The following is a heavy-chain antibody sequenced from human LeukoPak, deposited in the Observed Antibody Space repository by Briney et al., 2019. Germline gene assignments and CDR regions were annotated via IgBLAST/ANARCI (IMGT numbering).Heavy chain of an antibody. V-gene: IGHV3-74*01. D-gene: IGHD2-2*01. J-gene: IGHJ3*02. CDR1: GFTLSSYW. CDR2: INSDGSNT. CDR3: APSPANTFDI. Sequence: PGGSLRLSCAAPGFTLSSYWMHWVRQAPGKGLVWVSRINSDGSNTNYADSVQGRFTISRDNAKNTLYLQMNSLRAEDTAVYYCAPSPANTFDIWGQGTMVTVSS.